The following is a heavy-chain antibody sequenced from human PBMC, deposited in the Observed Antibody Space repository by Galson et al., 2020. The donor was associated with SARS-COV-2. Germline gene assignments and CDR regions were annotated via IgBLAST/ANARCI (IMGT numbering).Heavy chain of an antibody. D-gene: IGHD3-22*01. CDR1: GGSISRYF. CDR3: TGVTNYYDSRRFPKRWVER. J-gene: IGHJ4*02. V-gene: IGHV4-59*08. Sequence: SETLSLTCTVSGGSISRYFWSWIRKSPGKGLEWMGDIYYTGITKYNPSLKGRVTISIDTPKYQFSLNLSSVTAADTAVYYCTGVTNYYDSRRFPKRWVERWGQGTLVTVSS. CDR2: IYYTGIT.